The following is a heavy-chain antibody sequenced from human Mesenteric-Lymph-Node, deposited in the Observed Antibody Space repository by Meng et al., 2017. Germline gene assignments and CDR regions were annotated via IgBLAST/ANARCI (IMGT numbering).Heavy chain of an antibody. CDR2: INTGGSAT. V-gene: IGHV3-23*01. CDR3: ASGVGVVVAATPGSPWDV. D-gene: IGHD2-15*01. J-gene: IGHJ6*02. Sequence: GGSLRLSCAASGFTFSTYAMSWVRQAPGKGLEWVSGINTGGSATYYADSVKGRFTISRDNSKNTLYLQMNSLRAEDTAVYYCASGVGVVVAATPGSPWDVWGQGTTVTVSS. CDR1: GFTFSTYA.